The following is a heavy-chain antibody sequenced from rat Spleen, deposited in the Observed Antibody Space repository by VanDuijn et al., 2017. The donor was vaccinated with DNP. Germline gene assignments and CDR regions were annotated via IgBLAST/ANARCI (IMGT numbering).Heavy chain of an antibody. D-gene: IGHD1-3*01. V-gene: IGHV5-7*01. Sequence: EVQLVESGGGLVQPGGSLKISCAGSGFTFSDYYMAWVRQAPKKGLEWVASITNEGSSTYYRESVKGRFTISRDHAKSTLYLQMDSLRSEDTATYFCARHGRVTTVATYWYFDFWGPGTMVTVSS. CDR3: ARHGRVTTVATYWYFDF. J-gene: IGHJ1*01. CDR1: GFTFSDYY. CDR2: ITNEGSST.